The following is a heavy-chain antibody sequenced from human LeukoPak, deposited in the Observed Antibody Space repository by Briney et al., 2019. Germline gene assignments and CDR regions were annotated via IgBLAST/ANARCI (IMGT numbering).Heavy chain of an antibody. CDR3: ARGDDGYFQH. D-gene: IGHD1-1*01. CDR1: GGTFSSYA. J-gene: IGHJ1*01. Sequence: ALVKVSCKASGGTFSSYAISWVRQAPGQGLEWMGGIIPIFGTANYAQKFQGRVTITADESTSTAYMELSSLRSEDTAVYYCARGDDGYFQHWGQGTLVTVSS. V-gene: IGHV1-69*13. CDR2: IIPIFGTA.